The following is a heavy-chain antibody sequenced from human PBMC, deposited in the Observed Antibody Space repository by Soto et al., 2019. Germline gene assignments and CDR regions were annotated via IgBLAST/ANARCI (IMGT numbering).Heavy chain of an antibody. V-gene: IGHV3-30*18. J-gene: IGHJ6*02. Sequence: QVQLVESGGGVVQPGRSLRLSCAASGFTFSSYGMHWVGQAPGKRLEWVAVISYDGSNKYYADSVKGRFTISRDNSKNTLFLQMNSLRAEVTAVDYCAKDLLRPGRAYGMDVWGQGTTVTVSS. CDR3: AKDLLRPGRAYGMDV. D-gene: IGHD6-25*01. CDR1: GFTFSSYG. CDR2: ISYDGSNK.